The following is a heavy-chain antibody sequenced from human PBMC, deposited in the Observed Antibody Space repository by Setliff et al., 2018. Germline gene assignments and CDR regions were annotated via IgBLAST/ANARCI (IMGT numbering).Heavy chain of an antibody. D-gene: IGHD5-12*01. V-gene: IGHV2-5*02. J-gene: IGHJ4*02. CDR2: IYWDDDK. CDR3: AHRLPSLYSGYDWVGFDY. CDR1: GFSLSTSGVG. Sequence: SGPTLVNPTQTFTLTCTFSGFSLSTSGVGVGWIRQPPGKALEWLALIYWDDDKRYSPSLKSRLTITKDTSKNQVVLTMTNMDPVDTATYYCAHRLPSLYSGYDWVGFDYWGQGTLVTAPQ.